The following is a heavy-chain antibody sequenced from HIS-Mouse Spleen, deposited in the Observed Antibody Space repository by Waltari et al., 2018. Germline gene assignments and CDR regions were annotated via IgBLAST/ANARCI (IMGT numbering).Heavy chain of an antibody. CDR2: ISYDGTNK. V-gene: IGHV3-30-3*01. Sequence: QVQLVESGGGVVQPGRSLRLSCAASGFTFSSYAMHWVRQAPGKGLEWVAVISYDGTNKSYADSVKGRFTISRDNSKNTLYLQMNSLRAEDTAVYYCARGLYSSGWYTFDIWGQGTMVTVSS. J-gene: IGHJ3*02. D-gene: IGHD6-19*01. CDR3: ARGLYSSGWYTFDI. CDR1: GFTFSSYA.